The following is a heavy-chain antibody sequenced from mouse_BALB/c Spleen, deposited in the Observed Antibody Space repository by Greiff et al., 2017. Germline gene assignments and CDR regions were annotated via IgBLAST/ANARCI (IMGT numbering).Heavy chain of an antibody. CDR1: GFSLSRYS. CDR2: IWGGGST. J-gene: IGHJ3*01. D-gene: IGHD1-1*01. Sequence: VMLVESGPGLVAPSQSLSITCTVSGFSLSRYSVHWVRQPPGKGLEWLGMIWGGGSTDYNSALKSRLSISKDNSKSQVFLKMNSLQTDDTAMYYCARNYGSSPAWFAYWGQGTLVTVSA. CDR3: ARNYGSSPAWFAY. V-gene: IGHV2-6-4*01.